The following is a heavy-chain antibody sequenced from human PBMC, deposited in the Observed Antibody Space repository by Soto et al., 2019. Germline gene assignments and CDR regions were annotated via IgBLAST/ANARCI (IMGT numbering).Heavy chain of an antibody. D-gene: IGHD5-18*01. CDR2: IYYSGST. Sequence: SETLSLTCTVSGGSISSGGYYWSWIRQHPGKGLEWIGYIYYSGSTYYNPSLKSRVTISVDTSKNQFSLKLSSVTAADTAVYYCARKSGYNYGYNYFDYWGQGTLVTVSS. V-gene: IGHV4-31*03. CDR3: ARKSGYNYGYNYFDY. J-gene: IGHJ4*02. CDR1: GGSISSGGYY.